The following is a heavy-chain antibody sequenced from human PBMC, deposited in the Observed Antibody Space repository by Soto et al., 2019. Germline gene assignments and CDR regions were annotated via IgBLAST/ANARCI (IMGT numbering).Heavy chain of an antibody. D-gene: IGHD2-2*01. J-gene: IGHJ6*02. CDR1: GGTFSSYA. CDR3: ARSHGSSTSFDFYYDYYYGMDV. Sequence: QVQLVQSGAEVKKPGSSVKVSCKASGGTFSSYAISWVRQAPGQGLEWMGGIIPISGTANYAQKLPGRVTITAYESTSTACMELSSLRSEDTAVYYCARSHGSSTSFDFYYDYYYGMDVWGQGSTVTVSS. CDR2: IIPISGTA. V-gene: IGHV1-69*01.